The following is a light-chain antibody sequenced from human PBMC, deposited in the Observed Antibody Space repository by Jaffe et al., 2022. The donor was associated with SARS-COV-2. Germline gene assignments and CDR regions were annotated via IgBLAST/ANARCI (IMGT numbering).Light chain of an antibody. J-gene: IGKJ2*01. Sequence: DIQMTQSPSSLSASVGDRVTITCRASQSVGTYLNWYQHKPGKAPNLLIYAASSLQGGVPSRFSGSGSGTDFTLTIRSLQPEDFATYYCQQSYTMPYTFGQGTRLQIK. CDR2: AAS. CDR3: QQSYTMPYT. V-gene: IGKV1-39*01. CDR1: QSVGTY.